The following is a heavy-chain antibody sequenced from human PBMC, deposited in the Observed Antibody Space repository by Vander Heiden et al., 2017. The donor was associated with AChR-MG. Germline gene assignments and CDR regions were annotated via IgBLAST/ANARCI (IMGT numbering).Heavy chain of an antibody. CDR2: INHSGST. V-gene: IGHV4-34*01. CDR1: GGSFSGSY. J-gene: IGHJ4*02. Sequence: QVQLQQWGAGLLKPSATLSLTCAVYGGSFSGSYWSWIRQPPGKGLEWIGEINHSGSTNYNPSLKSRVTISVDTSKNHFSLKLSSVTAADTAVYYCARDFYDSSGYHSRWGQGTLVTVSP. D-gene: IGHD3-22*01. CDR3: ARDFYDSSGYHSR.